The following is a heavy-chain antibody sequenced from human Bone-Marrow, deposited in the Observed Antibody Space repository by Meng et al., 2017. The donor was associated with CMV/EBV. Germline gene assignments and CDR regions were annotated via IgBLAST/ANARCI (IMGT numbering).Heavy chain of an antibody. Sequence: SETLSLTCTVSGGSISSSSYYWGWIRQPPGKGLEWIGSIYYSGSTNYNPSLKSRVTISVDTSKNQFSLKLSSVTAADTAVYYCARAADLGHDHFDYWGQGTLVTVSS. V-gene: IGHV4-39*07. D-gene: IGHD3-16*01. CDR2: IYYSGST. CDR3: ARAADLGHDHFDY. J-gene: IGHJ4*02. CDR1: GGSISSSSYY.